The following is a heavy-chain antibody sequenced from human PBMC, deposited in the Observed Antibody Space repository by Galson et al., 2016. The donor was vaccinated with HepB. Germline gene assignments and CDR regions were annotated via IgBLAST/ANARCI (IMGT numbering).Heavy chain of an antibody. J-gene: IGHJ4*02. V-gene: IGHV3-15*01. D-gene: IGHD1-14*01. Sequence: SLRLSCAGAGFIFNSAWMSWVRQAPGKGPEWVARVRSQVDGGTIEYAAPGEGRFTMSRHDSARTTYLRMNGLKTEDTGVYFCVADVPEPLAQMDYWGQGVRVIVSA. CDR2: VRSQVDGGTI. CDR1: GFIFNSAW. CDR3: VADVPEPLAQMDY.